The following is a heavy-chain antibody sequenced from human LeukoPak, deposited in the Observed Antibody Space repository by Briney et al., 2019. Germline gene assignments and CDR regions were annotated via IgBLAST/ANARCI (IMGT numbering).Heavy chain of an antibody. Sequence: ASVKVSCKASGYTFTSYDINWVRQATGQGLEWMGWMNPNSGNTGYAQKFQGRVTMTRNTSISTAYMGLSSLRSEDTAVYYCARVPQQLGPYYFDYWGQGTLVTVSS. J-gene: IGHJ4*02. D-gene: IGHD6-13*01. V-gene: IGHV1-8*01. CDR3: ARVPQQLGPYYFDY. CDR1: GYTFTSYD. CDR2: MNPNSGNT.